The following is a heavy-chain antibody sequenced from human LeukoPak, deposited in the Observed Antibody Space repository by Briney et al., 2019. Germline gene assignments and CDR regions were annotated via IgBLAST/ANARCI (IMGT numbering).Heavy chain of an antibody. CDR3: ARTVVGATTDDAFDI. D-gene: IGHD1-26*01. CDR2: IIPIFGTA. V-gene: IGHV1-69*05. J-gene: IGHJ3*02. Sequence: ASVKVSCEASGGTFSSYAISWVRQAPGQGLEWMGRIIPIFGTANYAQKFQGRVTITTDESTSTAYMELSSLRSEDTAVHYCARTVVGATTDDAFDIWGQGTMVTVSS. CDR1: GGTFSSYA.